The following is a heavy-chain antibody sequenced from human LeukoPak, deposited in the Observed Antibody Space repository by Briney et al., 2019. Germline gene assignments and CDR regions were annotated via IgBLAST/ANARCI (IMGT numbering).Heavy chain of an antibody. V-gene: IGHV3-23*01. D-gene: IGHD4-17*01. CDR3: GLAPPIYDYGDYR. Sequence: GGSLGLSCAASGFTFSSYAMSWVRQAPGKGLEWVSAISGSGGSTYYADSVKGRFTISRDNSKNTLYLQMNSLRAEDTAVYYCGLAPPIYDYGDYRWGQGTLVTVSS. CDR1: GFTFSSYA. CDR2: ISGSGGST. J-gene: IGHJ5*02.